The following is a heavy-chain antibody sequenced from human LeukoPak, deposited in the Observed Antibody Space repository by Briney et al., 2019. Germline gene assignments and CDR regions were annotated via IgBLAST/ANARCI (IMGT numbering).Heavy chain of an antibody. CDR1: GYTFTSYD. CDR2: MNPNSGNT. CDR3: AKAVAGLDSYYYCYMDV. V-gene: IGHV1-8*01. J-gene: IGHJ6*03. Sequence: GASVKVSCKASGYTFTSYDINWVRQATGQGLEWMGWMNPNSGNTGYAQKFQGRVTMTRNTSISTAYMELSSLRSEDTAVYYCAKAVAGLDSYYYCYMDVWGKGTTVTVSS. D-gene: IGHD6-19*01.